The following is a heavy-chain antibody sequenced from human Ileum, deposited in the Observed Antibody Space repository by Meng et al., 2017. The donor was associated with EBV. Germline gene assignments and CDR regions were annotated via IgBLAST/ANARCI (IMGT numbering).Heavy chain of an antibody. CDR1: GGSITSYSYY. Sequence: QLHLQESDPGLVKPSRTLSLTCSVSGGSITSYSYYWGWIRQPPGKGLEWIATIYHTGSTYYNPSLKSRVTISVDTSKNEFSLKVTSVTAADTALYYCARRDTAWFDPWGRGTLVTVSS. V-gene: IGHV4-39*01. CDR3: ARRDTAWFDP. D-gene: IGHD2-21*02. J-gene: IGHJ5*02. CDR2: IYHTGST.